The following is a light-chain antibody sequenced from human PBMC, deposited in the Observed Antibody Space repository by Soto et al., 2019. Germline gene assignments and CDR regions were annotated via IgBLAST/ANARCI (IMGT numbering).Light chain of an antibody. Sequence: DIVLTQSPGTLSLCPGERATLSCRSSQTVRSSYLAWYQQKPGQAPRLLIYGASSRATGIPDRFSGSGSGTDFTLTISRLEPEDFAVYYCQQYGSSGTFGQGTKADI. V-gene: IGKV3-20*01. J-gene: IGKJ1*01. CDR2: GAS. CDR1: QTVRSSY. CDR3: QQYGSSGT.